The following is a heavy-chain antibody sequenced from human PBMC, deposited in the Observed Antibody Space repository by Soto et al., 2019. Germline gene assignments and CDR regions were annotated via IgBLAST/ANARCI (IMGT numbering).Heavy chain of an antibody. V-gene: IGHV3-74*01. Sequence: PGGSLRLSCAASGFPFDAYTMHWVRQSPGKGLVWVSRISGDGSSTNYADSVKGRFTISRDNAKNTVYLQIDSLRAEDTAVYYCARSLPGTYGAFDLWGQGTMVTVSS. J-gene: IGHJ3*01. D-gene: IGHD1-7*01. CDR1: GFPFDAYT. CDR2: ISGDGSST. CDR3: ARSLPGTYGAFDL.